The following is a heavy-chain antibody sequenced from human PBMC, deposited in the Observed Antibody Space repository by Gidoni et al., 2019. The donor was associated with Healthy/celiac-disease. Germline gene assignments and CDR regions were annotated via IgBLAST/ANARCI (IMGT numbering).Heavy chain of an antibody. Sequence: QVQLQESGPGLVKPSQTLSLTCPFSGGSISSCCYYWSWIRQHPGKGLEWIGYIYYSGSTYYNPSLKSLVTISVDTSKNQFSLKLSSVTAADTAVYYCATFQGGGALREGWFDPWGQGTLVTVSS. V-gene: IGHV4-31*01. J-gene: IGHJ5*02. D-gene: IGHD3-16*01. CDR3: ATFQGGGALREGWFDP. CDR1: GGSISSCCYY. CDR2: IYYSGST.